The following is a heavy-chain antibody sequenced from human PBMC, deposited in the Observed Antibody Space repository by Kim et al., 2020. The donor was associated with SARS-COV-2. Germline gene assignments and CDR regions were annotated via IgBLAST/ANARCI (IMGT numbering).Heavy chain of an antibody. J-gene: IGHJ4*02. CDR3: VRDLYSGYDPSVY. CDR1: GFTFGNYW. D-gene: IGHD5-12*01. V-gene: IGHV3-7*03. Sequence: GGSLRLSCAASGFTFGNYWMTWVRQAPGKGMEWVANIKPDGSQKKYVDSVKGRFTISRDNAKNSLYLQMNSLRAEDTAVYYCVRDLYSGYDPSVYWGRGTLVTVSS. CDR2: IKPDGSQK.